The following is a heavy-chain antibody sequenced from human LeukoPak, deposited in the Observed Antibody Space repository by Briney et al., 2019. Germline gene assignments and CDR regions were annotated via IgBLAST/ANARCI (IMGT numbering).Heavy chain of an antibody. V-gene: IGHV3-53*01. D-gene: IGHD2-15*01. Sequence: AGGSLRLSCAASGFTVSSNYMSWVRQAPGKGLEWVSIIYSDGSTYYADSVKGRFTISRDNSKNTLYLQMNSLRAEDTAVYYRARAPGSGGRQGYFQHWGQGTLVTVSS. CDR3: ARAPGSGGRQGYFQH. J-gene: IGHJ1*01. CDR1: GFTVSSNY. CDR2: IYSDGST.